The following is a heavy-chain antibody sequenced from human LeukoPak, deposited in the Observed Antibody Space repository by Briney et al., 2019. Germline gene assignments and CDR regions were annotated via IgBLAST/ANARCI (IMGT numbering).Heavy chain of an antibody. J-gene: IGHJ4*02. Sequence: PSETLSLTCTVSGGSXXXXXXXWXXQXXXXXXXXXXXXYTSGSTNYNPSLKSRVTMSVDTSKSQFSLKLSSVTAADTAVYYCARDSIYDILTGYPTFDYWGQGTLVTVSS. CDR3: ARDSIYDILTGYPTFDY. V-gene: IGHV4-4*07. CDR2: XYTSGST. D-gene: IGHD3-9*01. CDR1: GGSXXXXX.